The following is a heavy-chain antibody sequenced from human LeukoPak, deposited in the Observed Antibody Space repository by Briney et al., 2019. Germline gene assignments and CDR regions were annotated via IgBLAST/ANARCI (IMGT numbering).Heavy chain of an antibody. V-gene: IGHV4-34*01. D-gene: IGHD3-16*01. CDR3: ARQWGRGSWKGYLMDV. Sequence: KPSETLSLTRAVYGGSFSGYYWSWIRQPPGKGLEWIGEINHSGSTNYNPSLKSRVTISVDTSKNQFSLKLSSVTAADTAVYYCARQWGRGSWKGYLMDVLGQGDTV. CDR1: GGSFSGYY. CDR2: INHSGST. J-gene: IGHJ6*01.